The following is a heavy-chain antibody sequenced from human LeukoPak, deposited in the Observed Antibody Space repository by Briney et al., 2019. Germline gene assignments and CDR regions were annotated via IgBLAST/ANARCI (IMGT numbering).Heavy chain of an antibody. J-gene: IGHJ4*02. CDR3: TPRDY. CDR2: ITSKTHGGTT. CDR1: EYTFSHAW. Sequence: PGGSLRLSCAASEYTFSHAWMSWVRQAPGKGLEWVGRITSKTHGGTTDYAAPVKGRFTISRDDSKNILYLQMDSLKIEDTGIYYCTPRDYWGQGTLVTVSS. V-gene: IGHV3-15*01.